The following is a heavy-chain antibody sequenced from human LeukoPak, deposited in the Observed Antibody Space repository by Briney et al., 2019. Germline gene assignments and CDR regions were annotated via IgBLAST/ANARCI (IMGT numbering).Heavy chain of an antibody. V-gene: IGHV4-59*10. CDR2: IDTSGNT. CDR3: ARVRSKDVWRSYGSYYYYYYMDV. D-gene: IGHD3-16*01. CDR1: GGSFSGYY. J-gene: IGHJ6*03. Sequence: SETLSLTCAVYGGSFSGYYWSWTRQPAGKGLEWIGRIDTSGNTNYNPSLKSRVTMSVDTSKNQFSLKLSSVTAADTAVYYCARVRSKDVWRSYGSYYYYYYMDVWGKGTTVTISS.